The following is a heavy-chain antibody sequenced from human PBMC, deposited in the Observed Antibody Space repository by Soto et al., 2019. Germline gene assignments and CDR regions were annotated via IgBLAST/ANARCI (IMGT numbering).Heavy chain of an antibody. CDR1: GGSLSSSSYY. Sequence: PSESLSLTCTVSGGSLSSSSYYWGWIRQPPGKGLEWIGTIYYSGNTYYNPSLKSRVTISVDTSKNQFSLKLSSVTAADTAVYYCARRFPYNTNWDFDYWGQGTLVTVSS. D-gene: IGHD6-13*01. CDR3: ARRFPYNTNWDFDY. CDR2: IYYSGNT. V-gene: IGHV4-39*01. J-gene: IGHJ4*02.